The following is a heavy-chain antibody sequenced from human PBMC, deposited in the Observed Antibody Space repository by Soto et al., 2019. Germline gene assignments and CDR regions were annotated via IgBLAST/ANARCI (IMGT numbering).Heavy chain of an antibody. Sequence: SEPLSLTCAVYGGSVNGYYWNWIRQPPGKGLEWIGEIDHTGGTHYNPSLKSRVTMSVDTSKNQFSLRLSSVTAADTAIYYCATRITIFGLLIPPFDPWGQGTQVIVSS. J-gene: IGHJ5*02. CDR3: ATRITIFGLLIPPFDP. CDR2: IDHTGGT. V-gene: IGHV4-34*01. CDR1: GGSVNGYY. D-gene: IGHD3-3*01.